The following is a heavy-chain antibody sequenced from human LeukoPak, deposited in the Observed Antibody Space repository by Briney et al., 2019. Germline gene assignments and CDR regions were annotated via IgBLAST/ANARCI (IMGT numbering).Heavy chain of an antibody. V-gene: IGHV3-33*06. J-gene: IGHJ4*02. CDR3: AKDGLSEQWLQSYFDY. Sequence: GGSLRLSCAASGFTFSSYGMHWVRQAPGKGLEWVAVIWYDGSNKYYADSVKGRFTISRDNSKNTLYLQMNSLRAEDTAVYYRAKDGLSEQWLQSYFDYWGQGTLVTVSS. D-gene: IGHD5-24*01. CDR2: IWYDGSNK. CDR1: GFTFSSYG.